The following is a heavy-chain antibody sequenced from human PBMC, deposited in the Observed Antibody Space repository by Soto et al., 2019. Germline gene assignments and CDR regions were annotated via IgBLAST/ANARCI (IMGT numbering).Heavy chain of an antibody. V-gene: IGHV4-39*01. J-gene: IGHJ4*02. CDR1: GGSIIIGNYY. CDR3: ARHTSSGYYYQIEY. D-gene: IGHD3-22*01. Sequence: SETLSLTCTVSGGSIIIGNYYWGWIRQSPGKGLECIGSIFYSGTTYYTPSLKSRVTISVDTSKNQFSLRLSSVTAADTAVYYCARHTSSGYYYQIEYWGQGTLVTVSS. CDR2: IFYSGTT.